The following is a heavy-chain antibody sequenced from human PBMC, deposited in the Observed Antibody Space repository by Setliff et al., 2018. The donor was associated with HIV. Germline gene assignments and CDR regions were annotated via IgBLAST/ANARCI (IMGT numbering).Heavy chain of an antibody. J-gene: IGHJ4*02. V-gene: IGHV4-34*01. CDR3: ARDRLDGHDTSGYYYAY. Sequence: SETLSLTCAVYGETFSGYYWSWIRQTPGKGLEWIGEINHGGITNSNPSLKSRVTISVDTSKNLFSLKMSSVTAADTAIYYCARDRLDGHDTSGYYYAYWGQGTLVTVSS. CDR2: INHGGIT. CDR1: GETFSGYY. D-gene: IGHD3-22*01.